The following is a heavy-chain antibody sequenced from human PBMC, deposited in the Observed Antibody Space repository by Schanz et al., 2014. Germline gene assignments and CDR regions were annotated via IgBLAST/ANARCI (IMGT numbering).Heavy chain of an antibody. J-gene: IGHJ4*02. Sequence: QVQLVQSGAEVKKPGSPVKVSCKSSGGTFSSYAISWVRQAPGQGLEWMGRIIPILGIATYAQKFQGRLTITADKSTSTAYMELSSLRSEDTAMYYCARDYYDSSGYYYCDYWGQETLVTVSS. CDR2: IIPILGIA. D-gene: IGHD3-22*01. CDR3: ARDYYDSSGYYYCDY. CDR1: GGTFSSYA. V-gene: IGHV1-69*04.